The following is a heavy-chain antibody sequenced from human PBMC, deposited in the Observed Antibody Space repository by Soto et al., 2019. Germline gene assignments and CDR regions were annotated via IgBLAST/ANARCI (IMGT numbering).Heavy chain of an antibody. CDR3: ASLMITFGESYFAY. J-gene: IGHJ4*02. CDR1: GGSISSYY. CDR2: IYYSGST. V-gene: IGHV4-59*08. D-gene: IGHD3-16*01. Sequence: SETLSLTCTVSGGSISSYYWSWIRQPPGKGLEWIGYIYYSGSTNYNPSLKSRVTISVDTSKNQFSLKLSSVTAADTAVYYCASLMITFGESYFAYWGQGTLVPVSS.